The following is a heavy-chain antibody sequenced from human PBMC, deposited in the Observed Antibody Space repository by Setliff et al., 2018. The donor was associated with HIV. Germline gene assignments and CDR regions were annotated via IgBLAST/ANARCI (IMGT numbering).Heavy chain of an antibody. J-gene: IGHJ3*01. CDR2: ISPNNGAA. CDR1: GYIIVGYK. V-gene: IGHV1-2*06. CDR3: ARPRVFDSFDV. Sequence: ASVKVSCKATGYIIVGYKMNWVRQVPGQGLEWIGRISPNNGAAEYAPRFQGRVRMTLDTSSSTAYLEIPSLTSDDAAVYYCARPRVFDSFDVWGQGTRGTV.